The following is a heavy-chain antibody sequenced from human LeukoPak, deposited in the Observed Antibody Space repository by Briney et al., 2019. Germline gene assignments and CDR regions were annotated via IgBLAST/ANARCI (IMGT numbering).Heavy chain of an antibody. Sequence: SETLSLTCTVSGVSISSYYWSWIRQPAGKGLEWIGRIYTSGSTNYNPSLKSRVTMSVDTSKNQFSLKLSSVTAADTAVYYCARDRGWTRDYYFDYWGQGTLVTVSS. V-gene: IGHV4-4*07. J-gene: IGHJ4*02. CDR1: GVSISSYY. D-gene: IGHD6-19*01. CDR2: IYTSGST. CDR3: ARDRGWTRDYYFDY.